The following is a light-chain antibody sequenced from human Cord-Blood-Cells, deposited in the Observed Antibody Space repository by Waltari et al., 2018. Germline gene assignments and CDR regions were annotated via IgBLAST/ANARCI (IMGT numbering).Light chain of an antibody. Sequence: QSALTQPRSVSGSPGQAVTISCTGNSSDVGGYNYVSGYQQHPGKAPKFMMYDVSNRPSGVPDRFSGSKSGNTASLTISGLQAEDEADYYCCSYGGSYTWVFGGGTKLTVL. CDR2: DVS. J-gene: IGLJ3*02. CDR3: CSYGGSYTWV. CDR1: SSDVGGYNY. V-gene: IGLV2-11*01.